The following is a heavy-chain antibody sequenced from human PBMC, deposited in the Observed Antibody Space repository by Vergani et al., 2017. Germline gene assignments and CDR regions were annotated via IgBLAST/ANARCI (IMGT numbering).Heavy chain of an antibody. CDR2: IYYSGST. V-gene: IGHV4-61*01. D-gene: IGHD3-16*02. CDR3: ARGIMITFGGVIAPYYYYYMDV. Sequence: QVQLQESGPGLVKPSQTLSLTCTVSGGSISSGSYYWSWIRQPPGKGLEWIGYIYYSGSTNYNPSLKSRVTISVDTSKNQFSLKLSSVTAADTAVYYCARGIMITFGGVIAPYYYYYMDVWGKGTTVTVSS. CDR1: GGSISSGSYY. J-gene: IGHJ6*03.